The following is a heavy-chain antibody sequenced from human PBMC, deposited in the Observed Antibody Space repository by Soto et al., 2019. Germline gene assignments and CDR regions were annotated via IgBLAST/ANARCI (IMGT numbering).Heavy chain of an antibody. CDR2: INHSGST. CDR3: ARANIVRMVYADDYYYYGMDV. Sequence: QVQLQQWGAGLLKPSETLSLTCAVYGGSFSGYYWSWIRQPPGKGLTWIGEINHSGSTNYNPSLKSRVTRAVDTSKNQFSLKLSSVPAADTAVYYFARANIVRMVYADDYYYYGMDVWGQWTTVTVSS. CDR1: GGSFSGYY. D-gene: IGHD2-8*01. V-gene: IGHV4-34*01. J-gene: IGHJ6*02.